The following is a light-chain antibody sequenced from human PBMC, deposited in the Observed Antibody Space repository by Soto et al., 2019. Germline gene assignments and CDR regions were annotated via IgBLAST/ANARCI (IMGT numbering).Light chain of an antibody. Sequence: SYELTQPPSVSVAPGKTAKITCGGTNIGSKSLHWYQQKPGQAPVLVIFYDSVRPSGIPERFSGSNSGNTATLTITRVEAGDESDYYCQVWDSSSDHGVFGTGTKVTVL. CDR1: NIGSKS. CDR3: QVWDSSSDHGV. V-gene: IGLV3-21*04. J-gene: IGLJ1*01. CDR2: YDS.